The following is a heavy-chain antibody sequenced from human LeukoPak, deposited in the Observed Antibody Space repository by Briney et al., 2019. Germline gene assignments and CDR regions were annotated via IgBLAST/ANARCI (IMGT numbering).Heavy chain of an antibody. CDR2: IYYSGST. CDR3: ARHEAAGLCDY. CDR1: GGSISGYY. D-gene: IGHD6-13*01. V-gene: IGHV4-59*05. Sequence: SETLSLTCTVSGGSISGYYWSWIRQPPGKGLEWIGSIYYSGSTYYNPSLKSRVTISVDTSKNQFSLKLSSVTAADTAVYYCARHEAAGLCDYWGQGTLVTVSS. J-gene: IGHJ4*02.